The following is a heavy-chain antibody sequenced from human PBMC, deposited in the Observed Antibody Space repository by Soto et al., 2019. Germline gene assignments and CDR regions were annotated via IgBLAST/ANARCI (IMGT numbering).Heavy chain of an antibody. CDR1: GFTFSDYS. V-gene: IGHV3-21*02. Sequence: EVQLVESGGGLVKPGGSPRLSCAASGFTFSDYSMLWVRQAPGKGLEWLAVIGNSNNPTFYADSVRGRFTISRDNPKNSVYLQMNSLREEDTAVYFCAREEGYCNGGPCYRGAFDFWGQGTIVTVSS. CDR2: IGNSNNPT. CDR3: AREEGYCNGGPCYRGAFDF. J-gene: IGHJ3*01. D-gene: IGHD2-15*01.